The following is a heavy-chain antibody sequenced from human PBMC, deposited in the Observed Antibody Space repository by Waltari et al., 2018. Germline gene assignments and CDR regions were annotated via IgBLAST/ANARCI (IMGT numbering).Heavy chain of an antibody. V-gene: IGHV1-3*01. J-gene: IGHJ6*02. CDR2: INAGNGNT. D-gene: IGHD6-13*01. Sequence: QVQLVQSGAEVKKPGASVKVSCKASGYTFTSYAMHWVRQAPVQRLEWMGWINAGNGNTKYSQKFQGRVTITRDTSASTAYMELSSLRSEDTAVYYCARDKQQLAPFYYYGMDVWGQGTTVTVSS. CDR1: GYTFTSYA. CDR3: ARDKQQLAPFYYYGMDV.